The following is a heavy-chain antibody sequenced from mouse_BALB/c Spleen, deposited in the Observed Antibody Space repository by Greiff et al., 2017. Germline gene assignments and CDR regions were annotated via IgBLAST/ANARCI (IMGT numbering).Heavy chain of an antibody. V-gene: IGHV1S127*01. CDR2: IDPSDSET. CDR1: GYSFTSYW. Sequence: QVQLQQSGPQLVRPGASVKISCKASGYSFTSYWMHWVKQRPGQGLEWIGMIDPSDSETRLNQKFKDKATLTVDKSSSTAYMQLSSPTSEDSAVYYCARTGAPNFFAYRGQGTLVTVSA. D-gene: IGHD4-1*01. CDR3: ARTGAPNFFAY. J-gene: IGHJ3*01.